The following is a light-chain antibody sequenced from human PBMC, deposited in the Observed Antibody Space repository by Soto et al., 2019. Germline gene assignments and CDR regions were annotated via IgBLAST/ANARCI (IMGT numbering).Light chain of an antibody. V-gene: IGLV2-8*01. CDR3: SSYAGSSNV. CDR1: SSDVGGYNY. Sequence: QSALTQPTSASGSPRQSVTISCTGTSSDVGGYNYVSWYQHHPGKAPKLMIYEVNKRPSGVPDRFSGSKSGNTASLTVSGLQAEDEADYYCSSYAGSSNVFGTGTKLTVL. CDR2: EVN. J-gene: IGLJ1*01.